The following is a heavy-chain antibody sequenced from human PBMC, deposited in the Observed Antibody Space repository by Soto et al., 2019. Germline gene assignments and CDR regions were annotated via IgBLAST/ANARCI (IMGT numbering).Heavy chain of an antibody. CDR3: ARDLSSGIAVAGYSDY. J-gene: IGHJ4*02. D-gene: IGHD6-19*01. V-gene: IGHV3-30-3*01. Sequence: GGSLRLSCAASGFTFSGYAMHWVRQAPGKGLEWVAVISYDGSNKYYADSVKGRFTISRDNSKNTLYLQMNSLRAEDTAVYYCARDLSSGIAVAGYSDYWGQGTLVTVPQ. CDR1: GFTFSGYA. CDR2: ISYDGSNK.